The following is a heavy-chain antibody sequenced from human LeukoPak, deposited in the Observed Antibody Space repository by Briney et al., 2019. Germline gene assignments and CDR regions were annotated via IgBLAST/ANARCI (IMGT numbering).Heavy chain of an antibody. D-gene: IGHD6-19*01. CDR2: ISYDGSNK. J-gene: IGHJ4*02. CDR3: AKLRDTSGWFLDY. Sequence: GGSLRLSCAVSGFTVSSSYMSWVRQAPGKGLEWVAVISYDGSNKYYEDSVKGRFTISRDNSKNTLFLQMNSLRSEDTAVYYCAKLRDTSGWFLDYWGQGTLVTVSS. V-gene: IGHV3-30*18. CDR1: GFTVSSSY.